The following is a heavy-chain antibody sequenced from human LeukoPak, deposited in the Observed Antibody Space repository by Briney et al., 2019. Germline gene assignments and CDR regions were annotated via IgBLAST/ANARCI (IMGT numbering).Heavy chain of an antibody. CDR3: ARRSRDGYNPYDY. CDR2: IYPGDSDA. V-gene: IGHV5-51*01. D-gene: IGHD5-24*01. J-gene: IGHJ4*02. CDR1: GYSFTSYW. Sequence: GESLKISCKGSGYSFTSYWIAWVRQMPGKGLEWMGIIYPGDSDARYSPSFQGQVTISADKSISAAYLQWSSLKASDTAMYYCARRSRDGYNPYDYWGQGTLVTVSS.